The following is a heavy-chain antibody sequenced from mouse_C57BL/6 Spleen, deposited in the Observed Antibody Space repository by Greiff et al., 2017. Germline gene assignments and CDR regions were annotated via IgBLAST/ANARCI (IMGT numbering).Heavy chain of an antibody. J-gene: IGHJ2*01. V-gene: IGHV1-54*01. D-gene: IGHD1-1*01. Sequence: QVQLQQSGAELVRPGTSVKVSCKASGYAFTNYLIEWVKQRPGQGLEWIGVINPGSGGTNYNETFKGKATLTADKSSSTAYMQLSSLTSEDSAVYFCVRGGDGTDFDYWGQGTTLTVSS. CDR1: GYAFTNYL. CDR2: INPGSGGT. CDR3: VRGGDGTDFDY.